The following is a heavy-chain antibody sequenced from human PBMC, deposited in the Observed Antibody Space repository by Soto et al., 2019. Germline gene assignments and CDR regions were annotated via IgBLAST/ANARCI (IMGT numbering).Heavy chain of an antibody. D-gene: IGHD3-10*01. CDR2: IYPSGTT. J-gene: IGHJ5*02. Sequence: SETLSLTCTVSGGSISSHCWNWVRQPAGRGLEWIGRIYPSGTTNYNPSLRSRVAMSIDTSQSHFSLILTSVTAADTALYYCASDQGFGELTWFDPWGRGTLVTVSS. CDR1: GGSISSHC. CDR3: ASDQGFGELTWFDP. V-gene: IGHV4-4*07.